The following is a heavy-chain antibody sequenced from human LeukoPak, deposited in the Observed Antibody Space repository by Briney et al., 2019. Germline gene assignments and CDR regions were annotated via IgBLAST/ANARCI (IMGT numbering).Heavy chain of an antibody. CDR3: VSFYETY. CDR1: GNYW. J-gene: IGHJ4*02. V-gene: IGHV3-74*01. D-gene: IGHD2-2*01. CDR2: INSDGSWT. Sequence: GGSLRLSCAASGNYWMHWVRQAPGKGLVWVSHINSDGSWTSYADSVKGRFTISKDNAENTVYLQMNNLRAEDTAVYYCVSFYETYWGRGTLVTVSS.